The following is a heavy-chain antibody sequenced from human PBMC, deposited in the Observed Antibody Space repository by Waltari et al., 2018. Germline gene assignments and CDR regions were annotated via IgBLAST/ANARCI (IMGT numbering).Heavy chain of an antibody. CDR1: GFTFSRFA. CDR2: ISYDGSNK. Sequence: QVQLVESGGGVVQPGRSLRLSCAASGFTFSRFAMHWVRQAPGKGLEWVAVISYDGSNKYYADSVKGRFTISRDNSKNTLYLQMNSLRAEDTAVYYCARDLVPWFDPWGQGTLVTVSS. J-gene: IGHJ5*02. V-gene: IGHV3-30*01. D-gene: IGHD6-13*01. CDR3: ARDLVPWFDP.